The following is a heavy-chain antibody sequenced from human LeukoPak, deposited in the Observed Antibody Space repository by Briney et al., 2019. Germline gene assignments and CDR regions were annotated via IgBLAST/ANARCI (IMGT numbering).Heavy chain of an antibody. CDR2: INPNSGGT. Sequence: ASVKVSCKASGHTFTSYGISWVRQAPGKGLEWMGWINPNSGGTNYAQKFQGRVTMTRDTSISTAYMELSRLRSDDTAVYYCARDGSGYDQGAFDNWGQGTMVTVSS. CDR3: ARDGSGYDQGAFDN. J-gene: IGHJ3*02. D-gene: IGHD5-12*01. CDR1: GHTFTSYG. V-gene: IGHV1-2*02.